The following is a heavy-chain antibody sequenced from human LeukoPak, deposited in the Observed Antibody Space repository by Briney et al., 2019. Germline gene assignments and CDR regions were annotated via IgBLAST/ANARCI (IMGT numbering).Heavy chain of an antibody. D-gene: IGHD5-24*01. J-gene: IGHJ4*02. CDR2: IYYSGST. V-gene: IGHV4-39*01. CDR3: ARLRGLEMATISYFDY. Sequence: SETLSLTCTVSGGSISSSSYYWGWIRQPPGKGLEWIGSIYYSGSTYYNPSLKSRVTISVDTSKNQFSLKLSSVTAADTAVYYFARLRGLEMATISYFDYWGQGTLVTVSS. CDR1: GGSISSSSYY.